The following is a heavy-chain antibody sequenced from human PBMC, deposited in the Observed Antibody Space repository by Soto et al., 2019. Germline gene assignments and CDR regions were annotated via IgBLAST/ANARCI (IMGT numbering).Heavy chain of an antibody. CDR3: AKGFSYSVIDY. Sequence: QVQLVESGGGVVQPGRSLRLSCAASGFTFSTYGMHWVRQAPGKGLEWVAVISYDGSNKYYADSVKGRFTTSSDKSKNTLSLQMGSLRAEDTAVYYCAKGFSYSVIDYWGQGTRVTVSS. CDR1: GFTFSTYG. D-gene: IGHD5-18*01. V-gene: IGHV3-30*18. CDR2: ISYDGSNK. J-gene: IGHJ4*02.